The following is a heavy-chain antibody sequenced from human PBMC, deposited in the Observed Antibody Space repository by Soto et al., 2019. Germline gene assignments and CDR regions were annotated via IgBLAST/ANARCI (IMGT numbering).Heavy chain of an antibody. V-gene: IGHV4-59*03. CDR3: AAYRGAFYSDF. D-gene: IGHD4-4*01. CDR2: VFYGVT. J-gene: IGHJ4*02. Sequence: SETLSLTCSVSGRSMSSNYWSWLRQSPDKGLEWLGYVFYGVTDYNPSLGGRVTMSVETSESQFSLTLSSVTTADTAVYYCAAYRGAFYSDFWGQGIQVTVSS. CDR1: GRSMSSNY.